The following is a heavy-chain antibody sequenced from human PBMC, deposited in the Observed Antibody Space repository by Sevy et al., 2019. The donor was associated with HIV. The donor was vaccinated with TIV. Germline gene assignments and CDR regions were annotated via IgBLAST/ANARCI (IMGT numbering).Heavy chain of an antibody. D-gene: IGHD3-3*01. J-gene: IGHJ5*02. CDR3: ARDYAGYSNYDFWSGYYTWFDP. CDR2: ISAYNGNT. V-gene: IGHV1-18*01. Sequence: ASVKVSCKASGYTFTSYGISWVRQAPGQGLEWMGWISAYNGNTNYAQKLQGRVTMTTDTSTSTAYMERRSLRSDVTAVYYCARDYAGYSNYDFWSGYYTWFDPWGQGTLVTVSS. CDR1: GYTFTSYG.